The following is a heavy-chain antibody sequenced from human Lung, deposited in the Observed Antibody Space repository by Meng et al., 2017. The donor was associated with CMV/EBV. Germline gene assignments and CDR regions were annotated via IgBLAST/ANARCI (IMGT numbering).Heavy chain of an antibody. CDR1: GFTFSTHS. V-gene: IGHV3-7*01. Sequence: ESXKISXAASGFTFSTHSMTWVRQAPGKGLEWVANIREDASVLHYADSVKGRFTVSRDNAKNSLYLQMSSLSAEDTAIYYRATRYSGQYFDWLLPPFDYWGQGXLVTVSS. J-gene: IGHJ4*02. CDR3: ATRYSGQYFDWLLPPFDY. CDR2: IREDASVL. D-gene: IGHD3-9*01.